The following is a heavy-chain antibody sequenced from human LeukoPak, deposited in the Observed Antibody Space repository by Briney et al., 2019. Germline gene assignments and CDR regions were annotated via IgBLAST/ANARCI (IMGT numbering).Heavy chain of an antibody. CDR1: GFTFSSYS. CDR2: IYSGGST. V-gene: IGHV3-66*01. D-gene: IGHD5-24*01. CDR3: ARDLGRGVEMATF. Sequence: GGSLRLSCAASGFTFSSYSMNWVRQAPGKGLEWVSVIYSGGSTYYADSVKGRFTISRDNSKNTLYLQMNSLRAEDTAVYYCARDLGRGVEMATFWGQGTLVTVSS. J-gene: IGHJ4*02.